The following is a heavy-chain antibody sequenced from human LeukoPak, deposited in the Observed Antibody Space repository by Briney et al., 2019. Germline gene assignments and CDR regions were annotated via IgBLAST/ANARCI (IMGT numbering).Heavy chain of an antibody. D-gene: IGHD3-3*01. CDR1: GGSISSGGYY. V-gene: IGHV4-31*03. CDR2: IYYSGST. Sequence: SETLSLTCTVSGGSISSGGYYWSWIHQHPGKGLEWIGYIYYSGSTYYNPSLKSRVTISVDTSKNQFSLKLSSVTAADTAVYYCARASLPTVFGVVIENWFDPWGQGTLVTVSS. J-gene: IGHJ5*02. CDR3: ARASLPTVFGVVIENWFDP.